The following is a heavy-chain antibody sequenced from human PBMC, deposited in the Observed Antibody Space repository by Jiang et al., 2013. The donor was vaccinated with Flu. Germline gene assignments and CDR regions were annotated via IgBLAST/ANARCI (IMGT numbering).Heavy chain of an antibody. J-gene: IGHJ4*02. CDR2: ISGSGGST. CDR3: AKEGHDFWSRYYTGDY. V-gene: IGHV3-23*01. D-gene: IGHD3-3*01. CDR1: GFTFSTHA. Sequence: QLLESGGGMVQPGRSLRLSCAASGFTFSTHAMSWVRQAPGKGLEWVSSISGSGGSTYYADSVKGRFTISRDNSQNTLFLQICSLRADDTAVYYCAKEGHDFWSRYYTGDYWGQGTLVTVSS.